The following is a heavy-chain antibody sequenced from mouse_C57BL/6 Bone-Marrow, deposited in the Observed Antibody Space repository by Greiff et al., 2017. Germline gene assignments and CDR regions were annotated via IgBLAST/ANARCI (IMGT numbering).Heavy chain of an antibody. CDR1: GYSFTSYY. V-gene: IGHV1-66*01. CDR3: ADSNFSYAMDY. D-gene: IGHD2-5*01. J-gene: IGHJ4*01. Sequence: QVQLQQSGPELVKPGASVKISCKASGYSFTSYYIHWVKQGPGQGLEWIGWIYPGSGNTKYNEKFKGKATLTADTSSSTAYMQLSSLTSEDSAVYYCADSNFSYAMDYWGQGTSVTVSS. CDR2: IYPGSGNT.